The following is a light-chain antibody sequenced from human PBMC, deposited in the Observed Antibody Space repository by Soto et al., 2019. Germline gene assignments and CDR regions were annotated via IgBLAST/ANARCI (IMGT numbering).Light chain of an antibody. V-gene: IGKV3-20*01. J-gene: IGKJ4*01. CDR1: QIFPSSY. Sequence: EIVLTQSPGTLSLSPGERATLSCRASQIFPSSYLAWYQQTPGQAPRLLTYGASSRATGIPDRFSGSGSGTDFILTISRLEPEDFAVYYCQHYDSSPTFGGGTKVEIK. CDR2: GAS. CDR3: QHYDSSPT.